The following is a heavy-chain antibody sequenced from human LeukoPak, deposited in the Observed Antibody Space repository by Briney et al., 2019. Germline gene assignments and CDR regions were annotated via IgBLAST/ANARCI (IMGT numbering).Heavy chain of an antibody. V-gene: IGHV3-7*01. D-gene: IGHD3-3*01. Sequence: PGGSPGLSRAASGFTFSSYWMSWVRQAPGKGLEWVANIKQDGSEKYYVDSVKGRFTISRDNAKNSLYLQMNSLRAEDTAVYYCAIVTIFGVVTRFDYWGQGTLVTVSS. J-gene: IGHJ4*02. CDR3: AIVTIFGVVTRFDY. CDR2: IKQDGSEK. CDR1: GFTFSSYW.